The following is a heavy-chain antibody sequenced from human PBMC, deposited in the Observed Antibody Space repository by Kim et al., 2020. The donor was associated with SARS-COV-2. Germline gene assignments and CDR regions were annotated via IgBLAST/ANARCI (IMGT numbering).Heavy chain of an antibody. CDR3: AGGWVGRVRGPRPWYYYYGMDV. J-gene: IGHJ6*02. D-gene: IGHD3-10*01. Sequence: SVKVSCKASGGTFSSYAISWVRQAPGQGLEWMGGIIPIFGTANYAQKFQGRVTITADESTSTAYMELSSLRSEDTAVYYCAGGWVGRVRGPRPWYYYYGMDVWGQGTTVTVSS. CDR1: GGTFSSYA. CDR2: IIPIFGTA. V-gene: IGHV1-69*13.